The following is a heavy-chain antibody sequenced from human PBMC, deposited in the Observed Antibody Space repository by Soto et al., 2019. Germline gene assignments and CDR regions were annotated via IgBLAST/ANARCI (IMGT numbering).Heavy chain of an antibody. D-gene: IGHD1-7*01. J-gene: IGHJ6*02. CDR3: AIEETGTTDDYYYYGMDV. CDR2: ISSSSSTI. Sequence: EVQLVESGGGLVQPGGSLRLSCAASGFTFSSYSMNWVRQAPGKGLEWVSYISSSSSTIYYADAVKGRFTISRDNAKNSLYLQMNSLREEDTAVYYCAIEETGTTDDYYYYGMDVWGQGTTVTVSS. V-gene: IGHV3-48*02. CDR1: GFTFSSYS.